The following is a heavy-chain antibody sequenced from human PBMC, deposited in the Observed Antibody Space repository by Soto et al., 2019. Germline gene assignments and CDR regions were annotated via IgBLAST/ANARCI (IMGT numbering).Heavy chain of an antibody. V-gene: IGHV1-69*12. CDR2: IMPMFGVT. CDR3: AGEGVTSSMSLPWMGYHYYGLDV. CDR1: GGTFNSHT. J-gene: IGHJ6*02. Sequence: QVQLVQSRAEVKKPGSSVKVSCRASGGTFNSHTISWVRQAPGQGLEWMGGIMPMFGVTNYARKFQGRLTMTANESTTTAYMELTSLTSDDTAVYYCAGEGVTSSMSLPWMGYHYYGLDVWGQGTTVIVSS. D-gene: IGHD2-2*01.